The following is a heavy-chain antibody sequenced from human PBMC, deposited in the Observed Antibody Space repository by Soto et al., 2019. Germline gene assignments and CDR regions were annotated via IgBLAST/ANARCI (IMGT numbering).Heavy chain of an antibody. CDR3: ARDQRLNYYYGMDV. J-gene: IGHJ6*02. CDR2: IIPIFGTA. D-gene: IGHD3-16*01. Sequence: SVKVSCKASGGTFSSYAISWVRRAPGQGLEWMGGIIPIFGTANYAQKFQGRVTITADESTSTAYMELSSLRSEDTAVYYCARDQRLNYYYGMDVWGQGTTVTVSS. V-gene: IGHV1-69*13. CDR1: GGTFSSYA.